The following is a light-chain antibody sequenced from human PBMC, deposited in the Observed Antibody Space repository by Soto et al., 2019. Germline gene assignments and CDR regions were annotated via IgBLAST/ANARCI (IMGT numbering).Light chain of an antibody. J-gene: IGKJ1*01. Sequence: DIQMTQSPSSLSASVGDTVTITCRASQTILTYLNWYQQKPGKAPKLLIYAASSLQSGVPSRFSGGGSATDFTLTISSLQPEDFATYYCQQSFGTTWTFGRGPKVDIK. V-gene: IGKV1-39*01. CDR3: QQSFGTTWT. CDR2: AAS. CDR1: QTILTY.